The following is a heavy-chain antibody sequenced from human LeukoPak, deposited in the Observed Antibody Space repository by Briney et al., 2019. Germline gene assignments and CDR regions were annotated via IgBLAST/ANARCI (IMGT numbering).Heavy chain of an antibody. D-gene: IGHD4-23*01. CDR3: ARQGDGGRAYDH. Sequence: SETLSLTCTVSGGSISSSSYSWGWIRQPPGKGLEWIGTISDSGNTYYNPSLRSRVTISEDTSKNQFSLKLTSVTAADTAVYYCARQGDGGRAYDHWGQGILVSVSS. V-gene: IGHV4-39*01. CDR1: GGSISSSSYS. J-gene: IGHJ4*02. CDR2: ISDSGNT.